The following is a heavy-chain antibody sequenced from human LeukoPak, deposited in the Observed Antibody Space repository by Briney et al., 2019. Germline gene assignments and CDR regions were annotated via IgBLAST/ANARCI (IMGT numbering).Heavy chain of an antibody. CDR1: GGSFSGYY. V-gene: IGHV4-34*01. Sequence: SETLSLTCAVYGGSFSGYYWSWIRQPPGKGLEWIGEINHSGSTNYNPSLKSRVTISLDTSKNQFSLKLSSVTAADTAVYYCASLLGTTDAFDIWGQGTMVTVSS. CDR3: ASLLGTTDAFDI. D-gene: IGHD1-7*01. CDR2: INHSGST. J-gene: IGHJ3*02.